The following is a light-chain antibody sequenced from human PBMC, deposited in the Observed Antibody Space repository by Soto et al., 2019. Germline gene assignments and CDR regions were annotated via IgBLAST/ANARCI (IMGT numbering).Light chain of an antibody. V-gene: IGLV2-23*01. CDR1: SSDVGSYNL. CDR3: CSYARSSTYV. J-gene: IGLJ1*01. CDR2: EGS. Sequence: QSVLTQPASGSGSPGQSITISCTGTSSDVGSYNLVSWYQQYPGKAPKLMIYEGSKRPSGVSNRFSGSKSGNTASLTISGLQAEDEADYYCCSYARSSTYVFGTGTKVTVL.